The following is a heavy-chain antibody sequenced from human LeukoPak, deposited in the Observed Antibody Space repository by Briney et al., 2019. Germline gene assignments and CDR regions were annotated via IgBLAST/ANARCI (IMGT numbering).Heavy chain of an antibody. D-gene: IGHD4-23*01. V-gene: IGHV1-2*02. J-gene: IGHJ4*02. CDR3: ARPRYDGNLYYFDY. Sequence: ASVKVFCKASGYTFTGYYMHWVRQAPGQGLEWMGWINPNSGGTNYAQKFQGRVTMTRDTSISTAYMELSRLRSDDTAVYYCARPRYDGNLYYFDYWGQGTLVTVSS. CDR1: GYTFTGYY. CDR2: INPNSGGT.